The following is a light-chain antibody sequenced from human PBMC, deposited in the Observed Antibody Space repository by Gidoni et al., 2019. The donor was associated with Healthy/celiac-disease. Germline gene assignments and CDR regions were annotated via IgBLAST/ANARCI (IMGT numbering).Light chain of an antibody. Sequence: IVFTQSPGSLSLSPGERAPLSCRASQSVSSSYLAWYQQKPGQAPRLLIYGASSRATGIPDRFSGSGSGTDFTLTISRLEPEDFAVYYCQQYGSSPPLFTFGPGTKVDIK. CDR1: QSVSSSY. V-gene: IGKV3-20*01. J-gene: IGKJ3*01. CDR2: GAS. CDR3: QQYGSSPPLFT.